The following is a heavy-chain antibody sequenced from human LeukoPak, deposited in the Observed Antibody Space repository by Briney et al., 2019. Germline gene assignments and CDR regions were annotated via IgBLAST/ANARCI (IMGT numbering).Heavy chain of an antibody. V-gene: IGHV1-2*02. D-gene: IGHD5-12*01. CDR1: GYTFTGYY. CDR2: INANSGGT. J-gene: IGHJ4*02. Sequence: ASGKVSCKASGYTFTGYYMHWVRQAPRQGLEWMGWINANSGGTNYAQKFQGRVTMTRDTSISTAYMEVSRLRSDDTAVYYCARAQSGYYPYFDYWGQGTLVTVSS. CDR3: ARAQSGYYPYFDY.